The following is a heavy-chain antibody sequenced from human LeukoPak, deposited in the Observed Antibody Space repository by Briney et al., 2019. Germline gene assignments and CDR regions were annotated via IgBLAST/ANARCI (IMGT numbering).Heavy chain of an antibody. V-gene: IGHV3-7*01. J-gene: IGHJ4*02. CDR1: GFSLSGYW. D-gene: IGHD5-18*01. Sequence: GGSLRLSCAASGFSLSGYWMTWVRRAPGKGLEWVARLHADGVEQNYVDSVTGRFTMSKDNAKNSLDLQMNSLRVEDTAVYYCARGGYSFDYLGQGTLVAVSS. CDR2: LHADGVEQ. CDR3: ARGGYSFDY.